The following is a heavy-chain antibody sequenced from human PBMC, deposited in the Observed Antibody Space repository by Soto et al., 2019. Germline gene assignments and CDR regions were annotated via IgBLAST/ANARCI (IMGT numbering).Heavy chain of an antibody. CDR2: ISNDAVHT. CDR3: AIGHLPFDYHSYGMYV. CDR1: GFTFTTYC. J-gene: IGHJ6*02. Sequence: EVQLVESGGGLVQPGGSLTLSCVASGFTFTTYCMHWVRQAPGKGLEYLSAISNDAVHTYYANSVKDRFTISRDNSKDTLYLHMGCLSPKYLAVYYWAIGHLPFDYHSYGMYVWAKGSQLPSP. V-gene: IGHV3-64*01.